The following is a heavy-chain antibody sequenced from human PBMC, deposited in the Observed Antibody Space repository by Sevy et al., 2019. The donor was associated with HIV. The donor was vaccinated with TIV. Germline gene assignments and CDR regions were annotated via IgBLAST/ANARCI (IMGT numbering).Heavy chain of an antibody. J-gene: IGHJ5*02. CDR2: IYWDDDK. V-gene: IGHV2-5*02. CDR1: GFSLTTSGVG. Sequence: SGPTLVKPTQTLTLTCTFSGFSLTTSGVGVGWIRQPPGKALEWLALIYWDDDKRYSPSLKSRLTITKDTSKNHVVLTMTTMDPVDTATYYCAHRPDNYDILTGYFPNWFDPWGQGTLVTVSS. CDR3: AHRPDNYDILTGYFPNWFDP. D-gene: IGHD3-9*01.